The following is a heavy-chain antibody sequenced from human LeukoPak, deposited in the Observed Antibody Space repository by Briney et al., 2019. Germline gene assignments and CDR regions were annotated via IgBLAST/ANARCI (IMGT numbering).Heavy chain of an antibody. CDR2: ISGSGGST. J-gene: IGHJ6*02. V-gene: IGHV3-23*01. CDR1: GFTFSSYA. D-gene: IGHD3-10*01. CDR3: AKAGLLWFGELASHPYYYYYGMDV. Sequence: GSLRLSCAASGFTFSSYAMSWVRQAPGKGLEWVSAISGSGGSTYYADSVKGRFTISRDNSKNTLYLQMNSLRAEDTAVYYCAKAGLLWFGELASHPYYYYYGMDVWGQGTTVTVSS.